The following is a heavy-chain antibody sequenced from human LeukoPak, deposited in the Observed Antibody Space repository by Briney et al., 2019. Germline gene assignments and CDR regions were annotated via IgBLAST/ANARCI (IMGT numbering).Heavy chain of an antibody. J-gene: IGHJ4*02. CDR1: GLTFDDFG. D-gene: IGHD3/OR15-3a*01. Sequence: GGSLRLSCAASGLTFDDFGMSWVRQTPGKGLEWVSGINWNGGSTGYADSVKGRFTISRDNAKNSLYLQMSSLRAEDTAVYYCAGGLGLLKRNYFDYWGQGSLVIVSS. V-gene: IGHV3-20*04. CDR2: INWNGGST. CDR3: AGGLGLLKRNYFDY.